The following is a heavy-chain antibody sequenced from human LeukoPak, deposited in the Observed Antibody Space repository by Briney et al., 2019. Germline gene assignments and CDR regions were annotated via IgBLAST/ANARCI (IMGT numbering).Heavy chain of an antibody. CDR2: IYPDDSDT. Sequence: GESLKISCKGSGYSFTSYWIGWVRQMPGKGLEWMGIIYPDDSDTKYSPSFQGQVTISADESISTAYLQWSSLKASDTAMYYCARPAFCTNAVCFSNYYYSMDVWGRGTTVTVSS. V-gene: IGHV5-51*03. D-gene: IGHD2-8*01. CDR3: ARPAFCTNAVCFSNYYYSMDV. J-gene: IGHJ6*03. CDR1: GYSFTSYW.